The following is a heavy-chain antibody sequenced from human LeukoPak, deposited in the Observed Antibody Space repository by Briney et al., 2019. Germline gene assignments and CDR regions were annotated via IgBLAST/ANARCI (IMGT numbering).Heavy chain of an antibody. CDR2: INPKNGKT. Sequence: ASVKVSCKASGYTFSTSIISWVRQAAGQGLEWMGWINPKNGKTSYAQKFQDRVTMTENTSTSTAYMELSSLRSEDTAVYYCARDGRATDYYYYMDVWGKGTTVTVSS. CDR3: ARDGRATDYYYYMDV. D-gene: IGHD1-26*01. CDR1: GYTFSTSI. J-gene: IGHJ6*03. V-gene: IGHV1-8*01.